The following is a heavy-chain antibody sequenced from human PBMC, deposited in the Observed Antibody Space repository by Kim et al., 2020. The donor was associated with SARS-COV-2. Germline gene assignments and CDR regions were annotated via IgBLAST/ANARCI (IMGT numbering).Heavy chain of an antibody. CDR2: ISWYTGTI. D-gene: IGHD6-13*01. CDR1: GFSFDDHA. CDR3: ARGRNRFYHTGTAGWGWNFDL. V-gene: IGHV3-9*03. Sequence: GGSLRLSCAASGFSFDDHAMHWVRQAPGKGLEWISGISWYTGTIGYAASVKGRFTISRDNAQNSLYLQMNSLRPGDMALYLCARGRNRFYHTGTAGWGWNFDLWGRGTLVTVSS. J-gene: IGHJ2*01.